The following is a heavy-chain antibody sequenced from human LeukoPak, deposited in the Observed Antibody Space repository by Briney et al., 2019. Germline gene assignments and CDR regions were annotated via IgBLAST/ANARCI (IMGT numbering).Heavy chain of an antibody. CDR3: VRMDSGSGSYYFEN. D-gene: IGHD3-10*01. J-gene: IGHJ4*02. V-gene: IGHV4-59*01. Sequence: KPSETLPLTCTVSGGSISSYYWSWIRQPPGKGLEWIGHIYYTGSTNYNPSLKSRVTISVDTSKNQFSLKVSSVTAADTAVYYCVRMDSGSGSYYFENWGQGTLVTVSS. CDR2: IYYTGST. CDR1: GGSISSYY.